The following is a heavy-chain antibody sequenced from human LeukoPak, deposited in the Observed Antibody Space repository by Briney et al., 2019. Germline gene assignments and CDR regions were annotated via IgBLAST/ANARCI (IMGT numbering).Heavy chain of an antibody. D-gene: IGHD3-22*01. CDR2: ICSSSSTI. J-gene: IGHJ4*02. V-gene: IGHV3-48*04. Sequence: PGGSLRLSCAASGFTFSSYSMNWVRQAPGKGLEWVSYICSSSSTIYYADSVKGRFTISRDNAKNSAYLQMNSLRAEDTALYYCARGYYYDSSGYYYGHAYWGQGTLVTVSS. CDR1: GFTFSSYS. CDR3: ARGYYYDSSGYYYGHAY.